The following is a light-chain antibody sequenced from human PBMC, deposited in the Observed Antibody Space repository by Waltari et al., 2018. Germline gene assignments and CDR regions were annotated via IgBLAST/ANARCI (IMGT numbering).Light chain of an antibody. Sequence: DIEMTQSPSSLSASVGDSVTISCRASQSVINNLHWYRQRPGTAPDLLIYGASILQSGVPSRCSGSGAGTHFTLTITSLQPEDFATYYCQQSYRTPTFGQGTKVEI. CDR1: QSVINN. J-gene: IGKJ1*01. CDR2: GAS. V-gene: IGKV1-39*01. CDR3: QQSYRTPT.